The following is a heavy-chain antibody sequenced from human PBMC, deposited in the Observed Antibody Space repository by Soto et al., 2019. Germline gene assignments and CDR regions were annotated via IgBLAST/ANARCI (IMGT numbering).Heavy chain of an antibody. V-gene: IGHV3-49*04. Sequence: GGSLRLSSTGSGFPFGDYSLSWVRQAPGKGLEWVGFITSNAYGGRTQSHAFVKGRFTISRDDSKSIAYLQMNSLRTEDTAVSYCTSYDGRGQFDYWGRGTQVTVYS. D-gene: IGHD3-22*01. CDR2: ITSNAYGGRT. J-gene: IGHJ4*01. CDR1: GFPFGDYS. CDR3: TSYDGRGQFDY.